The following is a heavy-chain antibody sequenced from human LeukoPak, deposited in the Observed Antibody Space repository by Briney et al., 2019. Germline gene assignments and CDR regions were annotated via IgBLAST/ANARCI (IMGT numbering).Heavy chain of an antibody. CDR2: INAGNGNT. J-gene: IGHJ4*02. V-gene: IGHV1-3*01. CDR1: GYTFTSYA. D-gene: IGHD3-16*01. Sequence: GASVKVSCKASGYTFTSYAMHWERQAPGQRLEWMGWINAGNGNTKYSQKFQGRVTITRDTSASTAYMELSSLRSEDTAVYYCARVRPWGSPIDYWGQGTLVTVSS. CDR3: ARVRPWGSPIDY.